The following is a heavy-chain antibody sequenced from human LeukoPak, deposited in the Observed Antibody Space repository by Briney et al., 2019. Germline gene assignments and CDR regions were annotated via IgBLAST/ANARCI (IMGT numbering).Heavy chain of an antibody. D-gene: IGHD1-26*01. CDR2: MNPNSGNT. CDR3: ARVQSRGGSYYGY. V-gene: IGHV1-8*01. J-gene: IGHJ4*02. Sequence: GASVKVSCKASGYTFTSYDINWARQATGQGLEWMGWMNPNSGNTGYAQKFQGRVTMTSNTSISTAYMELSSLRSEDTAVYYCARVQSRGGSYYGYWGQGTLVTVSS. CDR1: GYTFTSYD.